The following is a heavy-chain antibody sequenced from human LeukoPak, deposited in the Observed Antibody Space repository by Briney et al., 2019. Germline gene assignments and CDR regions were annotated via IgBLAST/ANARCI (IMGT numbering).Heavy chain of an antibody. CDR3: AREGLKKKIHNWFDP. CDR2: IYYSGST. CDR1: GGSISSSSYY. J-gene: IGHJ5*02. V-gene: IGHV4-39*07. Sequence: SETLSLTCTVSGGSISSSSYYWGWIRQPPGKGLEWIGSIYYSGSTYYNPSLKSRVTISVDTSKNQFSLKLSSVTAADTAVYYCAREGLKKKIHNWFDPWGQGTLVTVSS.